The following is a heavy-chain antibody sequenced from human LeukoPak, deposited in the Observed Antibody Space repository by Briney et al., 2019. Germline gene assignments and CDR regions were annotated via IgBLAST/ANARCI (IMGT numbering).Heavy chain of an antibody. D-gene: IGHD3-3*01. V-gene: IGHV3-23*01. Sequence: GGSLRLSCAASGFTFSSYAMSWVRQAPGKGLEWVLAISGSGGSTYYADSVKGRFTISRDNSKNTLYLQMNSLRAEDTAVYYCAKEAIFGVVPSPYYYYYYMDVWGKGTTVTVSS. CDR3: AKEAIFGVVPSPYYYYYYMDV. J-gene: IGHJ6*03. CDR2: ISGSGGST. CDR1: GFTFSSYA.